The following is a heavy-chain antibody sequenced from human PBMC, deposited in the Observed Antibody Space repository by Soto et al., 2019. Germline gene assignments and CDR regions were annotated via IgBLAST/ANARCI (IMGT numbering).Heavy chain of an antibody. Sequence: GGSLRLSCAAYESTFNTYGMHWGLQGAGKGPVWVSRINSDGSSTNYADSVKGRFTISRDNAKTTLYLQMNSLRAEDTAIYYCARALDPWVMDIWGQGTTVTVSS. D-gene: IGHD1-26*01. CDR1: ESTFNTYG. J-gene: IGHJ6*02. CDR3: ARALDPWVMDI. CDR2: INSDGSST. V-gene: IGHV3-74*01.